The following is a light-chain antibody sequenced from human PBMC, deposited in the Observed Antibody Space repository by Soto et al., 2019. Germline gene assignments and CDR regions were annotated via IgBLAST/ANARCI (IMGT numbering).Light chain of an antibody. V-gene: IGKV1-5*01. CDR2: DAS. CDR1: QSISSW. J-gene: IGKJ1*01. Sequence: DIQMTQSPSTLSASVGDRVTITCRASQSISSWLAWYQQKPGKAPKLLIYDASSLESGFPSRFSGRGSGTEFTPTCSSLQPDDVATYYCQQYNSYSRWTFGQGTKVEIK. CDR3: QQYNSYSRWT.